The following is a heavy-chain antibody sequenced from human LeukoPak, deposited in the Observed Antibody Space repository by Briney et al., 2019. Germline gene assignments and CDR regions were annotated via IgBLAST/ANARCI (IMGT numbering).Heavy chain of an antibody. CDR2: IFYSGST. CDR3: ARRAAVAGQPAFDI. D-gene: IGHD6-19*01. J-gene: IGHJ3*02. Sequence: SEPLSLPCTVSGGSISSSNYNWGWIRQSPGKGLEWLATIFYSGSTYYNPSLKSRVTISQDTSKNQFSLKMTSATAADTVVYYCARRAAVAGQPAFDIWGQGTMVTVSS. CDR1: GGSISSSNYN. V-gene: IGHV4-39*01.